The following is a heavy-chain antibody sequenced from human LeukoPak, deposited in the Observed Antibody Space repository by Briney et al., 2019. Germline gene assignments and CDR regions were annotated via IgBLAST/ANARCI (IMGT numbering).Heavy chain of an antibody. CDR1: GFTFSSYA. J-gene: IGHJ4*02. V-gene: IGHV3-23*01. CDR3: AKVYSRSAWYLFDH. Sequence: PGGSLRLSCAASGFTFSSYAMSWVRQAPGKGLEWVSAISDSGGSTYYADSVKGRFTISRDYFKNTLYLQMNSLRAEDTAVYYCAKVYSRSAWYLFDHWGQGTLVTVSS. CDR2: ISDSGGST. D-gene: IGHD6-19*01.